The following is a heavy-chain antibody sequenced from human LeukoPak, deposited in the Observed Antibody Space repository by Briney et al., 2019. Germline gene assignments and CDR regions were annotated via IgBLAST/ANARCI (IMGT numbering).Heavy chain of an antibody. D-gene: IGHD2-15*01. Sequence: ASVKVSCKASGYTFTGYYMHWVRRAPGQGLEWMGWINPNSGGTNYAQKFQGRVTMTRDTSISTAYMELSRLRSDDTAVYCCGRDSWVAEGGWGQGTLVTVSS. J-gene: IGHJ4*02. CDR1: GYTFTGYY. V-gene: IGHV1-2*02. CDR3: GRDSWVAEGG. CDR2: INPNSGGT.